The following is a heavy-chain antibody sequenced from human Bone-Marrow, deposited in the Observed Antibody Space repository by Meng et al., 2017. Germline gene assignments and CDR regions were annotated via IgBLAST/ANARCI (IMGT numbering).Heavy chain of an antibody. CDR1: GGSISGYY. Sequence: SETLSLTCTVSGGSISGYYWSWIRQPAGKGLEWIGRIYTSGSTNYNPSLKSRVTMSVDTSKNQFSLKLSSVTAADTAVYYCARDLHYYGSGRFDPWGQGTLVTVSS. V-gene: IGHV4-4*07. D-gene: IGHD3-10*01. CDR3: ARDLHYYGSGRFDP. J-gene: IGHJ5*02. CDR2: IYTSGST.